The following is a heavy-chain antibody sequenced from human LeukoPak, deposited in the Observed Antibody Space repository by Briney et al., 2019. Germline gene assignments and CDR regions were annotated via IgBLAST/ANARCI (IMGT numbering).Heavy chain of an antibody. CDR3: ARSHYYYDSSGYHPDDAFDI. V-gene: IGHV4-4*07. CDR1: GGSVTTYY. Sequence: SETLSLTCAVSGGSVTTYYWSWIRQPAGKGLEWIGRIYTSGSTNYDPSLKSRVTMSVDTSKNQFSLKLSSVTAADTAVYYCARSHYYYDSSGYHPDDAFDIWGQGTMVIVSS. CDR2: IYTSGST. J-gene: IGHJ3*02. D-gene: IGHD3-22*01.